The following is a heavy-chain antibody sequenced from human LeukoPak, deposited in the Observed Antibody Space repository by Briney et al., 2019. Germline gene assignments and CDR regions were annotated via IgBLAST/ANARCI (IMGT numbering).Heavy chain of an antibody. Sequence: GGSLRLSCAASGFTFSSYAMTWVRQAPGKGLEWVSTISNGGGSTYYADSVKGRFTISRDNSKNTLYLQMNSLRAEDTAVYYCAKGATGYCSSTSCLYYFDYWGQGTLVTVSS. D-gene: IGHD2-2*01. CDR3: AKGATGYCSSTSCLYYFDY. J-gene: IGHJ4*02. V-gene: IGHV3-23*01. CDR1: GFTFSSYA. CDR2: ISNGGGST.